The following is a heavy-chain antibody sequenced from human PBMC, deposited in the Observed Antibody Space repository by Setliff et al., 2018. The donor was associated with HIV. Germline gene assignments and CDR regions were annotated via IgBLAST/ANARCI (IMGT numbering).Heavy chain of an antibody. Sequence: WGSLRLSCEASGFTFSDYGMHWVRQAPGKGLEWVTFIRNDASNTYYADSVKGRFTISRDSSKNTLYLQVNSLRPEDTAVYYCASARIPTGGTSTSFDYWGQGTLVTVSS. CDR3: ASARIPTGGTSTSFDY. D-gene: IGHD1-1*01. CDR2: IRNDASNT. J-gene: IGHJ4*02. V-gene: IGHV3-30*02. CDR1: GFTFSDYG.